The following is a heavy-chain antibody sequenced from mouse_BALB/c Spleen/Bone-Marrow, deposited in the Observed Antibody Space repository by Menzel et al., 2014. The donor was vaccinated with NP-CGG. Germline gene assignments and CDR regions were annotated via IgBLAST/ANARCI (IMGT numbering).Heavy chain of an antibody. V-gene: IGHV3-8*02. CDR2: ISYSGST. CDR1: GDSITSGY. D-gene: IGHD2-4*01. Sequence: EVKVVESGPSLVKPSQTLSLTCSVTGDSITSGYWNWIRKFPGNKLEYMGYISYSGSTYYNPSLKSRISITRDTSKNQYYLQLNSVTTEDTATYYCARWGDYDGYFDFWGAGTTVTVSS. J-gene: IGHJ1*01. CDR3: ARWGDYDGYFDF.